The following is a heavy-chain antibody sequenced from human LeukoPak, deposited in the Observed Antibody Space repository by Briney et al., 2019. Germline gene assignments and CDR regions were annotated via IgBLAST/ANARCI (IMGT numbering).Heavy chain of an antibody. CDR3: ARSNIVVVPAARQFDY. CDR1: GFTFSSYA. J-gene: IGHJ4*02. V-gene: IGHV3-30-3*01. D-gene: IGHD2-2*01. CDR2: ISYDGSNK. Sequence: QPGRSLRLSCAASGFTFSSYAMHWVRQAPGKGLEWVAVISYDGSNKYYADSVKGRFTISRDNSKNTLYLQMNSLRAEDTAVYYCARSNIVVVPAARQFDYWGQGTLVTVSS.